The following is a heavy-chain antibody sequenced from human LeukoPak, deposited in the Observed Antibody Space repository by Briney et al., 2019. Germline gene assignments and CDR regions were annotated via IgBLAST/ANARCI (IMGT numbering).Heavy chain of an antibody. CDR3: ATPYYYDNSGYQFCDI. V-gene: IGHV1-2*02. Sequence: ASVKASCKASGYTFTAYYMHWVRQAPGQGLEWMGWINPNNGDTNYPQKFQGRVTMTRDTSISTAYMELTSLRSDDTAVYYCATPYYYDNSGYQFCDIWGQGTMVTVSS. CDR1: GYTFTAYY. J-gene: IGHJ3*02. CDR2: INPNNGDT. D-gene: IGHD3-22*01.